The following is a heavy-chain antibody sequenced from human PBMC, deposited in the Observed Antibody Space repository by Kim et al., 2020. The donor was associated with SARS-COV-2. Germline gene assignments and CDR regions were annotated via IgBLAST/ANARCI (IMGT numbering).Heavy chain of an antibody. V-gene: IGHV4-59*01. CDR3: AREVVVAATDPYFDD. Sequence: SETLSLTSTVSGGSISSYYWSWIRQPPGKGMEWIGYIYYSGRTNYHPSIKSRVTISVDTSKNQSSLKLSSVTAADTAVYYCAREVVVAATDPYFDDRGQGTLVTVSS. CDR2: IYYSGRT. CDR1: GGSISSYY. D-gene: IGHD2-15*01. J-gene: IGHJ4*02.